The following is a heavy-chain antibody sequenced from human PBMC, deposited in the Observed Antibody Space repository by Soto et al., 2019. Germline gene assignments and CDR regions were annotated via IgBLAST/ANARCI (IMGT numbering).Heavy chain of an antibody. J-gene: IGHJ6*03. Sequence: SETLSLTCTVSGGSISSYYWSWIRQPPGKGLEWIGYIYYSGSTNYNPSLKSRVTISVDTSKNQFSLKLSSVTAADTAVYYCGSADRIVVVPAAPAYPYYKDVWGKGTTVTVSS. V-gene: IGHV4-59*08. CDR3: GSADRIVVVPAAPAYPYYKDV. D-gene: IGHD2-2*01. CDR1: GGSISSYY. CDR2: IYYSGST.